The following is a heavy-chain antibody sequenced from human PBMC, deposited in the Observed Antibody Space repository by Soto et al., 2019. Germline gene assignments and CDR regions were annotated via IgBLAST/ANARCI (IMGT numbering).Heavy chain of an antibody. CDR1: GGSISRSSYY. D-gene: IGHD3-22*01. CDR2: IYYSGST. V-gene: IGHV4-39*01. J-gene: IGHJ5*02. CDR3: VPMKDNWFDP. Sequence: SETLSLTCTVSGGSISRSSYYWTWIRQPPGQGLEWIGTIYYSGSTFQNPSLNSRLTISVDTSKNQFSLSLSVVTAADTAVYYCVPMKDNWFDPWGQGILVTVSS.